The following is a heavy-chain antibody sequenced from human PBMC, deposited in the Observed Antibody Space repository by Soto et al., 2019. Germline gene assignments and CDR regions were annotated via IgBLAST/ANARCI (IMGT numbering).Heavy chain of an antibody. J-gene: IGHJ6*02. CDR3: ARGYDYVWGSPAGAYGMDV. CDR2: INPSGGST. Sequence: VQLVESGGGLVKPGGSLRLSCAASGFTFSSYSMNWVRQAPGQGLEWMGIINPSGGSTSYAQKFQGRVTMTRDTSTSTVYMELSSLRSEDTAVYYCARGYDYVWGSPAGAYGMDVWGQGTTVTVSS. D-gene: IGHD3-16*01. V-gene: IGHV1-46*01. CDR1: GFTFSSYS.